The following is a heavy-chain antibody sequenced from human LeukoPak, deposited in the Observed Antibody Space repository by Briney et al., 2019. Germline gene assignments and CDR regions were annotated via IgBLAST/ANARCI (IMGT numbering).Heavy chain of an antibody. CDR1: GFTFSSYW. CDR2: KKDEGSEE. V-gene: IGHV3-7*01. Sequence: GGSLRLSCAASGFTFSSYWMSCARQAPGGGLEGVAKKKDEGSEEYYMDSVKGRFTISRDNAENSLSIQMNSMRADDTAVYYCASGGWYSGYWGQGTLVTVSS. CDR3: ASGGWYSGY. J-gene: IGHJ4*02. D-gene: IGHD6-19*01.